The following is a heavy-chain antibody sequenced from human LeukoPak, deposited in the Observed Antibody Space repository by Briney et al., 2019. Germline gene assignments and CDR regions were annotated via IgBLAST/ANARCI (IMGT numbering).Heavy chain of an antibody. D-gene: IGHD1-26*01. J-gene: IGHJ4*02. CDR2: IYSGGNT. CDR1: DGSINSDTYY. V-gene: IGHV4-39*07. CDR3: ARDQRSLFDV. Sequence: SESLSLTCSVSDGSINSDTYYWGWIRQPPGKGLEWIASIYSGGNTFYNPSLKSRVTISIDTSKKQFSLKLTSVTAADTAVYYCARDQRSLFDVWGQGPLVTVSS.